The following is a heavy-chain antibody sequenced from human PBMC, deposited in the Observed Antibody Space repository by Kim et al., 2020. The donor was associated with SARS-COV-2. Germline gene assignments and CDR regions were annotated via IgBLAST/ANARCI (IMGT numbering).Heavy chain of an antibody. J-gene: IGHJ4*02. V-gene: IGHV4-34*01. Sequence: PSLKSRVTISVDTSKNQFSLKLSSVTAADTAVYYCARMAGYSYGYEYFDYWGQGTLVTVSS. CDR3: ARMAGYSYGYEYFDY. D-gene: IGHD5-18*01.